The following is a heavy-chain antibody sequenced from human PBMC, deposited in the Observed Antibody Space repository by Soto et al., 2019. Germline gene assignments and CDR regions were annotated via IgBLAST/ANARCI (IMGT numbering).Heavy chain of an antibody. Sequence: GESLKISCKASGYNFSNYWITWVRQMPGKGLEWMGIIYPRDSDSKYSPAFQGQVTFSVDKSIDTAYLQWTSLEASDTAIYFCARKFAPEFFDSWGQGTLVSVSS. CDR3: ARKFAPEFFDS. CDR1: GYNFSNYW. D-gene: IGHD3-10*01. J-gene: IGHJ4*02. V-gene: IGHV5-51*01. CDR2: IYPRDSDS.